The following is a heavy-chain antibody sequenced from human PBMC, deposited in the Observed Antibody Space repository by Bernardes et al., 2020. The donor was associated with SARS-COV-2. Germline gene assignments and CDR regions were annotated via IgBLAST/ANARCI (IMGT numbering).Heavy chain of an antibody. J-gene: IGHJ5*02. Sequence: GGSLRLSCAASGFTFSSYGMSWVRQAPGKGLEWVSGISGSGGNTDYADSVKGRFTISRDNSKNTLYLQMNSLRGEDTAVYYCAKDDSTWWFDTWGQGTLVTVSS. CDR3: AKDDSTWWFDT. CDR2: ISGSGGNT. V-gene: IGHV3-23*01. D-gene: IGHD2-21*02. CDR1: GFTFSSYG.